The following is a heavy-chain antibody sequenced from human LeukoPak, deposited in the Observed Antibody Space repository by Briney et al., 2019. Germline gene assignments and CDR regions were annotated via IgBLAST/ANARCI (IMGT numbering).Heavy chain of an antibody. CDR2: IYSSGST. D-gene: IGHD3-9*01. V-gene: IGHV4-39*07. CDR1: GGSTSSTSYY. Sequence: SETLSLTCTVSGGSTSSTSYYWGWIRQPPGKDLEWIGSIYSSGSTYYNPSLKSRVTISIDTSKNQFSLKLSSVTAADTALYFCASSDDILTGFDYWGQGSLVTVSS. J-gene: IGHJ4*02. CDR3: ASSDDILTGFDY.